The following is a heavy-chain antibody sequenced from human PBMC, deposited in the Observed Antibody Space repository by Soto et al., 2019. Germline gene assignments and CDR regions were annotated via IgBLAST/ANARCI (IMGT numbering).Heavy chain of an antibody. CDR2: ISGSVPTT. D-gene: IGHD6-25*01. J-gene: IGHJ4*02. Sequence: EVQLLESGGGLVQPGGSLRLSCAASGFTFSSYAMSWVRQASGKGLEWVSAISGSVPTTYYAGSVKGRSTISRDNSKSTLYLQMNSLRAEDSAVYYCATFFAETGGSSGWPWSFHFWGQGTLVTVSS. CDR1: GFTFSSYA. V-gene: IGHV3-23*01. CDR3: ATFFAETGGSSGWPWSFHF.